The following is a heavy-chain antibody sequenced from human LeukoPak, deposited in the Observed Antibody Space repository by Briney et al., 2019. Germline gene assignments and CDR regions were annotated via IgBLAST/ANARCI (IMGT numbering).Heavy chain of an antibody. CDR1: GGSISSYY. Sequence: SETLPLTCTVSGGSISSYYWSWIRQPPGKGLEWIGYIYYSGSTNYNPSLKSRVTISVDTSKNQFSLKLSSVTAADTAVYYCARAVGSSESNWFDPWGQGALVTVSS. CDR3: ARAVGSSESNWFDP. CDR2: IYYSGST. D-gene: IGHD1-26*01. J-gene: IGHJ5*02. V-gene: IGHV4-59*08.